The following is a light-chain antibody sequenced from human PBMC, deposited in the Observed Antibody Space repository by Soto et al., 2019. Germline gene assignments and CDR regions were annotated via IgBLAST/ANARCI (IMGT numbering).Light chain of an antibody. J-gene: IGKJ4*01. V-gene: IGKV3-20*01. CDR3: QQYGSSPLT. CDR2: GAS. Sequence: EIVLTQSPGTLFLSPGERATHSCRASQSVTSCYLAWYMQKPGQAPRLLLYGASSRATGIPDRFSGSGSGTDFTLTISRLEPEDFAVYYCQQYGSSPLTFGGGTKVEIK. CDR1: QSVTSCY.